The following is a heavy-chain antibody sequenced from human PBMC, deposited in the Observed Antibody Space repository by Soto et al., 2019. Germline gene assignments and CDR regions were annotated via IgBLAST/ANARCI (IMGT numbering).Heavy chain of an antibody. CDR3: ARGDSTDCSNGVCSFFYNHDLDV. J-gene: IGHJ6*02. D-gene: IGHD2-8*01. CDR2: INPNSGGT. CDR1: GYTFTGYY. Sequence: ASVKVSCKASGYTFTGYYMHWVRQAPGQGLEWMGWINPNSGGTNNAQKFQGRVTMTTDTSISTASMELTRLTSDDTAIYYCARGDSTDCSNGVCSFFYNHDLDVCGQGTTVTVSS. V-gene: IGHV1-2*02.